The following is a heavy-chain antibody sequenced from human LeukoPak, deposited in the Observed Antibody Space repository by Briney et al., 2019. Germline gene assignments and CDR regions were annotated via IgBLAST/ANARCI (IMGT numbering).Heavy chain of an antibody. CDR3: AKPYETYYYDSSGSDY. V-gene: IGHV3-23*01. CDR1: GFTFSSYA. Sequence: PGGSLTLSCPASGFTFSSYAMSWVRQAPGKGLQWVSAISGSGGSTYYADSVKGRFTISRDNSKNTLYLQMNSLRAEDTAVYYCAKPYETYYYDSSGSDYWGQGTLVTVSS. J-gene: IGHJ4*02. CDR2: ISGSGGST. D-gene: IGHD3-22*01.